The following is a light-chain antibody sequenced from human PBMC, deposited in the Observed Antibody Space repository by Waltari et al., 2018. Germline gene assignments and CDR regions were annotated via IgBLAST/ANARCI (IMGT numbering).Light chain of an antibody. CDR2: STN. Sequence: QTVVTQEPSLSVSPGGTVTLTCGLSSGSVSPSYYPSWYQQTPGPAPRPLIYSTNTRYSGVPDRFSGSILENKAALTITGAQADDECDYHCVLYMGGGIMFGGGTKLTVL. CDR3: VLYMGGGIM. J-gene: IGLJ3*02. V-gene: IGLV8-61*01. CDR1: SGSVSPSYY.